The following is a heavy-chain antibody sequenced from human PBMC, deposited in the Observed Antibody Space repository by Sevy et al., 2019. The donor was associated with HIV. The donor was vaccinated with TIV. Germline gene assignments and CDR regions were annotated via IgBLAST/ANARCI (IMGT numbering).Heavy chain of an antibody. J-gene: IGHJ6*03. CDR2: ISSSSSYI. CDR1: GFTFSSYS. CDR3: ARDRTVAVAGTSDYYYYYMDV. D-gene: IGHD6-19*01. V-gene: IGHV3-21*01. Sequence: GGSLRLSCAASGFTFSSYSMNWVRQAPGKGLEWVSSISSSSSYIYYAASVKGRFTNSRDNAKNSLYLQMNSLRAEDTAVYYCARDRTVAVAGTSDYYYYYMDVWGKGTTVTVSS.